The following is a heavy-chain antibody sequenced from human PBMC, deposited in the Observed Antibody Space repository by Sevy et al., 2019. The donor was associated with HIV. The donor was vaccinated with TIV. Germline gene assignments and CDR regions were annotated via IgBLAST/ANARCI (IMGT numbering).Heavy chain of an antibody. J-gene: IGHJ4*02. CDR3: AKDVAGPGRRYFDY. D-gene: IGHD6-13*01. CDR1: GFTFSNFG. Sequence: GGSLRLSCTASGFTFSNFGMHWVRQVPGKGLEWVTFIRYDGSDKYYAASVKGRFTICRDDSKNTLYLQMDSLRPEDTAIYYCAKDVAGPGRRYFDYWGQGTLVTVSS. V-gene: IGHV3-30*02. CDR2: IRYDGSDK.